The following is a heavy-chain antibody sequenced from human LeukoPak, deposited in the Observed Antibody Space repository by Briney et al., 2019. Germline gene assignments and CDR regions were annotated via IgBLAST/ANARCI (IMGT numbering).Heavy chain of an antibody. CDR1: GFSFSGQW. V-gene: IGHV3-74*01. CDR3: ARSGYYNGYDY. CDR2: INPDGSVT. J-gene: IGHJ4*02. D-gene: IGHD2/OR15-2a*01. Sequence: GGSLRLSCGASGFSFSGQWMHWVRQAPGKGLVAVSRINPDGSVTTYADYVKGRFTISRDNAKNPLYLEMSSLTVEDTALYYCARSGYYNGYDYWGQGTLVTVSS.